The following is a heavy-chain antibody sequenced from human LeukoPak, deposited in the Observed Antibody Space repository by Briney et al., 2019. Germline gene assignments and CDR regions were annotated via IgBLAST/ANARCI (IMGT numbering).Heavy chain of an antibody. CDR3: ARSVAVGGTGLYHYNYYYMDV. J-gene: IGHJ6*03. Sequence: RPGGSLRLSCAASGFTFSDYNMRWIRQAPGKGLEWVSSISRSGSTKYYADSVKGRFTISRDNAKNSLYLQMSSLRAEDTAVYYCARSVAVGGTGLYHYNYYYMDVWGRGTTVTVSS. CDR1: GFTFSDYN. V-gene: IGHV3-11*01. D-gene: IGHD6-19*01. CDR2: ISRSGSTK.